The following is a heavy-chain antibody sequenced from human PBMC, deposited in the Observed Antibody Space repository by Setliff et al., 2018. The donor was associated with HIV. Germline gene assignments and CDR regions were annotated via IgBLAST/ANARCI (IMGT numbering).Heavy chain of an antibody. CDR3: ARGGPVTTQDYFDY. CDR1: GDSINSGGYH. D-gene: IGHD4-17*01. J-gene: IGHJ4*01. CDR2: IDYSGSA. Sequence: SETLSLTCTVSGDSINSGGYHWTWIRQHPGKGLEWIGYIDYSGSAFYNPSLKSRITISVDTSKNQFSLKLSSVTAADTAVYYCARGGPVTTQDYFDYWG. V-gene: IGHV4-31*03.